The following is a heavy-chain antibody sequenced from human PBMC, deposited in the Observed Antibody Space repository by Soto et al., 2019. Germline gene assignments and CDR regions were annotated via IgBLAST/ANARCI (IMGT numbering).Heavy chain of an antibody. CDR2: ISKSGSVI. CDR1: GLSFSSHE. CDR3: ASVMLRFSYGIDV. Sequence: ESGGGLVQPGGSLRLSCAASGLSFSSHEMHWVRQAPGKGLEWVSYISKSGSVIYYTDSVKGRFTISRDNAKNLLYLEMNSLRAEDTAVYFCASVMLRFSYGIDVWGQGTTVTVSS. V-gene: IGHV3-48*03. D-gene: IGHD3-3*01. J-gene: IGHJ6*02.